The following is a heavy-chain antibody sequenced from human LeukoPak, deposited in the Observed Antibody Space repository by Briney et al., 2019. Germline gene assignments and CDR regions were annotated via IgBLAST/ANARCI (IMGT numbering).Heavy chain of an antibody. CDR3: ARYFSGRRGCSYGYSALGYFDY. CDR2: IYYSGST. D-gene: IGHD5-18*01. Sequence: SETLSLTCTVSGGSISSYYWSWIRQPPGKGLEWIGYIYYSGSTNYNPSLKSRVTISVDTSKNQFSLKLSSVTAADTAVYYCARYFSGRRGCSYGYSALGYFDYWGQGTLVTVSS. CDR1: GGSISSYY. J-gene: IGHJ4*02. V-gene: IGHV4-59*08.